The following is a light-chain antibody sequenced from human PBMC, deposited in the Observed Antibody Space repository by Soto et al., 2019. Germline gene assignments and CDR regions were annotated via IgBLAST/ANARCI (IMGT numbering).Light chain of an antibody. J-gene: IGKJ1*01. Sequence: PGERVTLSCRASQSVSSSYLTWYQQKPGQAPRLLIYGASTRATGIPARFSGSGSGTDFTLTISSLQPEDFATYYCLQHNSYPWTFGQGTKVDIK. CDR2: GAS. CDR1: QSVSSSY. CDR3: LQHNSYPWT. V-gene: IGKV3D-7*01.